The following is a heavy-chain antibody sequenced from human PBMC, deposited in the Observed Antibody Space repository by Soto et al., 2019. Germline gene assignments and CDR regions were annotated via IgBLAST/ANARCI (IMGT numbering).Heavy chain of an antibody. J-gene: IGHJ4*02. CDR3: ARHGLRLAATAPYYFHY. CDR2: IYYSGST. Sequence: SETLSLTCTVSGVSISSSSYYWGWIRQPPGKGLEWIGNIYYSGSTNYNPSLKSRVTMSVDMSKNQFSLKLSSVTAADTAVYYCARHGLRLAATAPYYFHYWGQGTLVTVSS. V-gene: IGHV4-61*05. CDR1: GVSISSSSYY. D-gene: IGHD2-15*01.